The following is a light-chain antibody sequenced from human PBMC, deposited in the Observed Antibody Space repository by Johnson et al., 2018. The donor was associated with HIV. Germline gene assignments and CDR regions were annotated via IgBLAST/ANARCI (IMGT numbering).Light chain of an antibody. CDR1: SSNIGNHY. CDR3: GTWDTSLSAGV. V-gene: IGLV1-51*02. CDR2: END. Sequence: QSVLTQPPSVSAAPGQKVTISCSGSSSNIGNHYVSWYQHLPGTAHKLLIYENDKRPSGIPDRFSGSKSGTSATLGITGLQTGDEADYYCGTWDTSLSAGVFGTGTRVTVL. J-gene: IGLJ1*01.